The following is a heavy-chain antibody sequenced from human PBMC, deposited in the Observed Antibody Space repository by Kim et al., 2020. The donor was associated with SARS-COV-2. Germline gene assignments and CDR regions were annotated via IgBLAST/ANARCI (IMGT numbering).Heavy chain of an antibody. CDR1: GFTFSGSA. V-gene: IGHV3-73*01. CDR3: TRHQVTTSLIPDPEAFDI. J-gene: IGHJ3*02. CDR2: IRSKANSYAT. D-gene: IGHD4-17*01. Sequence: GGSLRLSCAASGFTFSGSAMHWVRQASGKGLEWVGRIRSKANSYATAYAASVKGRFTISRDDSKNTAYLQMNSLKTEDTAVYYCTRHQVTTSLIPDPEAFDIWGQGTMVTVSS.